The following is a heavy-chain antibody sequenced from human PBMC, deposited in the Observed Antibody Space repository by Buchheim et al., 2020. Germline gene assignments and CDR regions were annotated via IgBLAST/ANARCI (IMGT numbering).Heavy chain of an antibody. CDR2: IGSRNSAI. CDR3: AKESLLWFGELSSYYYGMDV. D-gene: IGHD3-10*01. V-gene: IGHV3-48*01. J-gene: IGHJ6*02. Sequence: EVQLVESGGGLVQPGGSLRLSCAASGFTFSTYSMNWVRQAPGKGLEWISYIGSRNSAIYYADSVKGRFTISRDNSKNTLYLQMNSLRAEDTAVYYCAKESLLWFGELSSYYYGMDVWGQGTT. CDR1: GFTFSTYS.